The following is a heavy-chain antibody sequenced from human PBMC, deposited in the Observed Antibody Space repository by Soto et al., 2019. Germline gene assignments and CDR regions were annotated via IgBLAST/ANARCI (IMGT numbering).Heavy chain of an antibody. D-gene: IGHD3-22*01. V-gene: IGHV1-69*01. CDR2: SIPVFGII. Sequence: QVQLVQSGAEVKKPGSSVKVSCKASGDTFKNYGITWVRQAPGQGLEWMGGSIPVFGIINYAQKFQGRVKITADESTSTGYMEVSSLRAEDTAIYYCARLKYYQSSAYLDDWGQGTLVTVSS. J-gene: IGHJ4*02. CDR3: ARLKYYQSSAYLDD. CDR1: GDTFKNYG.